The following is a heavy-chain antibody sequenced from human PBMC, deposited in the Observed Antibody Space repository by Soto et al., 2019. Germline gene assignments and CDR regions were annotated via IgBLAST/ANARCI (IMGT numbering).Heavy chain of an antibody. V-gene: IGHV3-21*01. Sequence: GSLSLSWAASGFTFSSYSMNWVRQAPGKGLEVVSSISSSSSYIYYADSVKGRFTISRDNAKNSLYLQMNSLRAEEKAVYYCARDSPYYDFWRGPVWEYYYYGMDGWGQGTTVTVSS. CDR2: ISSSSSYI. D-gene: IGHD3-3*01. CDR1: GFTFSSYS. CDR3: ARDSPYYDFWRGPVWEYYYYGMDG. J-gene: IGHJ6*02.